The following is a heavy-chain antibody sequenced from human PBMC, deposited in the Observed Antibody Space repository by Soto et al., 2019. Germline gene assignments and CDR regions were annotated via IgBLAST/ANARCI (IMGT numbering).Heavy chain of an antibody. D-gene: IGHD6-19*01. V-gene: IGHV5-51*01. Sequence: PGESLKISCKGSGYSFTSYWIGWVRQMPGKGLEWMGIIYPGDSDTRYSPSFQGQVTISADKSISTAYLQWSSLKASDTAMYYCARRVAVAGNKKATFDPWGQGTLVTVSS. J-gene: IGHJ5*02. CDR2: IYPGDSDT. CDR3: ARRVAVAGNKKATFDP. CDR1: GYSFTSYW.